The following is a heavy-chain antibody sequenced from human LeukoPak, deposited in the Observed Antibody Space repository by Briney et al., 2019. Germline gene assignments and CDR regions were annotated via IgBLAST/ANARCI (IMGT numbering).Heavy chain of an antibody. D-gene: IGHD1-26*01. Sequence: SETLSLTGTVSGGSISSSSYYWVWIRHPPRKGLEWIGSIYYSGSTYYNPSLKSRVAISVDTSKNQFSLKLSSVTAADTAVYYCASIVGATNSWGQGTLVTVSS. J-gene: IGHJ5*02. CDR1: GGSISSSSYY. V-gene: IGHV4-39*01. CDR3: ASIVGATNS. CDR2: IYYSGST.